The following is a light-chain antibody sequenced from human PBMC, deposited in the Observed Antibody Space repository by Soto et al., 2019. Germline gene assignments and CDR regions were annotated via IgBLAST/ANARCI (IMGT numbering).Light chain of an antibody. CDR2: EVS. J-gene: IGLJ2*01. V-gene: IGLV2-14*01. CDR1: SSDVGGHNY. CDR3: SSHSSSTDRVV. Sequence: QSALTQPASVSGSPGQSITISCTGTSSDVGGHNYVSWYQQHPGKAPKLIINEVSYRPSGFSNRFSGSKSGNTASLTISGLQAEDEADFYCSSHSSSTDRVVFGGGTKLTVL.